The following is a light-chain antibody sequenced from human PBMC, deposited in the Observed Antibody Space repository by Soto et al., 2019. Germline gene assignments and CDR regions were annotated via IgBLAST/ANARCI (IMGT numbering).Light chain of an antibody. CDR2: DAS. J-gene: IGKJ5*01. CDR3: QQRSNWPT. V-gene: IGKV1-33*01. CDR1: QDISNY. Sequence: DIQMTQSPSSLSSSVGDRFTITFQASQDISNYLNWYQQKPGKAPKLLIYDASNLETGVPSRFSGSGSGTDFTLTINSLEPEDFAVYFCQQRSNWPTFGQGTRLEI.